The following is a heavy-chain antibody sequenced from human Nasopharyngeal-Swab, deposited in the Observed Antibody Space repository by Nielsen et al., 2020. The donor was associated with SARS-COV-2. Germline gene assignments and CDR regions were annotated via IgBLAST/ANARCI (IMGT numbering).Heavy chain of an antibody. D-gene: IGHD3-10*01. Sequence: GESLKISCSASGFTFSSYAMHWVRQAPGKGLEYVSAISSNGGSIYYADSVKGRFTISRDNSKNTLYLQMSSLRAEDTAVYYCGAYYYGSGTDFDYWGQGTLVTVSS. CDR3: GAYYYGSGTDFDY. V-gene: IGHV3-64D*06. J-gene: IGHJ4*02. CDR1: GFTFSSYA. CDR2: ISSNGGSI.